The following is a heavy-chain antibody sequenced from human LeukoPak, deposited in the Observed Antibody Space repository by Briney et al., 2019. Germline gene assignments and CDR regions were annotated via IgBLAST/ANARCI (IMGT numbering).Heavy chain of an antibody. D-gene: IGHD2-2*01. V-gene: IGHV5-51*01. CDR1: GYSFTSYW. J-gene: IGHJ4*02. Sequence: GESLKISCKGSGYSFTSYWIGWVRQMPGKGLEWMGIIYPGDSDTGYSPSFQGQVTISADKSISTAYLQWSSLKASDTATYYCARPTVGYCSSTSCSDFDYWGQGTLVTVSS. CDR2: IYPGDSDT. CDR3: ARPTVGYCSSTSCSDFDY.